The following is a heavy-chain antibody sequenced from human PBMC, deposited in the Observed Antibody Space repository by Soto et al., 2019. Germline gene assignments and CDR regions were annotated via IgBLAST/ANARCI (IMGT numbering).Heavy chain of an antibody. Sequence: QVRLVESGGGVVQPGRSLRLSCTASGFSFSSYAMYWFRQPPGKGLEWVAVISKDGMNKNYADSVKGRVTVSRDNANYSLDWQLNSLRGEDTAMYYCARDMYSSDYFVKWFEPWGQGTLVTVSS. CDR1: GFSFSSYA. CDR3: ARDMYSSDYFVKWFEP. V-gene: IGHV3-30*04. D-gene: IGHD6-19*01. J-gene: IGHJ5*02. CDR2: ISKDGMNK.